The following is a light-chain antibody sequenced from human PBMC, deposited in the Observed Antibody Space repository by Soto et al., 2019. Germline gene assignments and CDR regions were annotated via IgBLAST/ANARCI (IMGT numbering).Light chain of an antibody. CDR1: QSVSSN. V-gene: IGKV3-15*01. CDR2: GAS. J-gene: IGKJ2*01. CDR3: QQYNNWPPKQYT. Sequence: EIVMTQSPATLSVSPGERATLSCRASQSVSSNLAWYQQKPGQAPRLLIYGASTRATGIPARFSGSGSGTEFTLTIRSLQSEDFAVYYCQQYNNWPPKQYTFGQGTKLEIK.